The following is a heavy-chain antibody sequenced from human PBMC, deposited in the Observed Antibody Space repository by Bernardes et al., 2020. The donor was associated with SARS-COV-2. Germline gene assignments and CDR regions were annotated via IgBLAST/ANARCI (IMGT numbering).Heavy chain of an antibody. V-gene: IGHV3-23*01. D-gene: IGHD3-9*01. J-gene: IGHJ4*02. Sequence: GGSLRLSCAASGFTFSSYAMSWVRQAPGKGLEWVSAISGSGGSTYYADSVKGRFTISRDNSKNTLYLQMNSLRAEDTAVYYCAKDGDSYYDILTGYSPLPLQQFFDYWGQGTLVTVSS. CDR3: AKDGDSYYDILTGYSPLPLQQFFDY. CDR1: GFTFSSYA. CDR2: ISGSGGST.